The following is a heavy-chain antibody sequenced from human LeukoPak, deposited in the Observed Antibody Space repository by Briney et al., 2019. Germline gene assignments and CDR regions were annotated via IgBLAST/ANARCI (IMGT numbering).Heavy chain of an antibody. V-gene: IGHV1-18*01. D-gene: IGHD6-19*01. Sequence: ASVKVSCKASGYTFTNYGISWVRQAPGQALEWMGWISAYNGNTNYAQKLQGRVTMTTGTSTSTAYMELRSLRSDDTAVYFCARDRVAGSFSYYGMDVWGQGTTVTVSS. CDR1: GYTFTNYG. CDR3: ARDRVAGSFSYYGMDV. CDR2: ISAYNGNT. J-gene: IGHJ6*02.